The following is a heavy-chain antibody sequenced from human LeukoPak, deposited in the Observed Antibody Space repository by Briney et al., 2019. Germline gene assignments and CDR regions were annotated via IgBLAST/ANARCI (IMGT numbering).Heavy chain of an antibody. CDR2: IDTSGST. V-gene: IGHV4-61*02. CDR1: GGSISSGSYY. D-gene: IGHD6-13*01. Sequence: PSQTLSLTCTVSGGSISSGSYYWSWIRQLAGKGLEWFWRIDTSGSTNYNPSLKSRVTIAVGASKNQFPLKLSSVPAADTAVHYCARSSSSSSWYWSELGVEYFQHWGQGTLVTVSS. J-gene: IGHJ1*01. CDR3: ARSSSSSSWYWSELGVEYFQH.